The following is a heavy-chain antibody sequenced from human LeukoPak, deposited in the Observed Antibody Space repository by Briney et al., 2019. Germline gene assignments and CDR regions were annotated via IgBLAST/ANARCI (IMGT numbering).Heavy chain of an antibody. CDR1: GGSISSSSYY. CDR2: FYYSGST. D-gene: IGHD1-26*01. Sequence: SETLSLTCTVSGGSISSSSYYWGWIRQPPGKGLEWIGSFYYSGSTYYNPSLKSRVTISVDTSKNQFSLKLSSVTAADTAVYYCARHSGKYSGSYPFDYWGQGTLVTVSS. J-gene: IGHJ4*02. V-gene: IGHV4-39*01. CDR3: ARHSGKYSGSYPFDY.